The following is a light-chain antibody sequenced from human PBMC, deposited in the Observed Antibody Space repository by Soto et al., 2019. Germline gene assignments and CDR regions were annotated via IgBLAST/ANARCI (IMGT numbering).Light chain of an antibody. V-gene: IGLV2-14*01. CDR3: SSYTSINTHVV. CDR2: EVS. Sequence: QSALTQPASVSGSPGQSITISCTGTSSDVGGYNYVSWYQQHPGKAPKLMIYEVSNRPSGVSNRFSGSKSGNTASLTISGLQAEDEADYYCSSYTSINTHVVFGGGTQLTVL. J-gene: IGLJ2*01. CDR1: SSDVGGYNY.